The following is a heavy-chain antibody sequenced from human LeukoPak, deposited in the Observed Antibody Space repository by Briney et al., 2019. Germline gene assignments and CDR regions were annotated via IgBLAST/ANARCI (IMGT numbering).Heavy chain of an antibody. CDR2: IYYSGST. CDR3: ARDYSGNDAFDI. CDR1: GGSISSYY. D-gene: IGHD2-15*01. Sequence: PSETLSLTCTVSGGSISSYYWSWIRQPPGKGLEWIGYIYYSGSTNYNPSPKSRVTISVVTSKNQFSLKLSSVTAADTAVYYCARDYSGNDAFDIWGQGTMVTVSS. V-gene: IGHV4-59*01. J-gene: IGHJ3*02.